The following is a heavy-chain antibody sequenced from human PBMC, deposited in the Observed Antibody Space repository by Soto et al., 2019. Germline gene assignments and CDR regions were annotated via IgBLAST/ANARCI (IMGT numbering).Heavy chain of an antibody. CDR3: VVVVVVAAMFDY. V-gene: IGHV3-23*01. D-gene: IGHD2-15*01. CDR2: ISGSGGST. J-gene: IGHJ4*02. Sequence: HPGGSLRLSCAASGFTFSSYAMSWVRQAPGKGLEWVSAISGSGGSTYYADSVKGRFTISRDNSKNTLYLQMNSLRAEDTAVYYCVVVVVVAAMFDYWGQGTLVTVSS. CDR1: GFTFSSYA.